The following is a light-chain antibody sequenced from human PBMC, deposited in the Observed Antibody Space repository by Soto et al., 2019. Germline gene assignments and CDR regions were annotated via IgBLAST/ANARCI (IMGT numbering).Light chain of an antibody. J-gene: IGLJ2*01. CDR3: SSYTSSIL. CDR1: SSDVGGYNY. CDR2: DVS. Sequence: QSALTQPASVYGSPGQSNTISCTGTSSDVGGYNYVSWYQQHPGKAPKLMIYDVSNRPSGVSNRFSGSKSGNTASLTISGLQAEDEADYYCSSYTSSILFGGGTKVTVL. V-gene: IGLV2-14*01.